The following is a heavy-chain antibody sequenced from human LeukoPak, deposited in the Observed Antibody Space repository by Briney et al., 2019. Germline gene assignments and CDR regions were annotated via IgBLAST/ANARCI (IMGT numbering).Heavy chain of an antibody. CDR2: TSSSSSYI. Sequence: GGSLRLSCAASGFTFSSYSMNWVRQAPGKGLEWVSSTSSSSSYIYYADSVKGRFTISRDNSKNTLFLQMNRLRAEDTAVYYCAGRRVLDASFDYWGQGTLVTVSS. V-gene: IGHV3-21*01. CDR3: AGRRVLDASFDY. D-gene: IGHD3-16*01. J-gene: IGHJ4*02. CDR1: GFTFSSYS.